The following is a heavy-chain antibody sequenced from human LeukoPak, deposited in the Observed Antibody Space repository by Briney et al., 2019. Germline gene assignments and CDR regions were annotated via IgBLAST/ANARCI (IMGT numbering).Heavy chain of an antibody. CDR1: GFTFSSYA. Sequence: GGSLRPSGAASGFTFSSYAMSWVRQAPGKGLEWVSSISGSDGSSYYADSVKGRFTISRDNSKNTLYLQMNSLRAEDTAVYYCAKRPPGKTYSYYGMDVWGQGTTVTVSS. J-gene: IGHJ6*02. CDR2: ISGSDGSS. V-gene: IGHV3-23*01. CDR3: AKRPPGKTYSYYGMDV.